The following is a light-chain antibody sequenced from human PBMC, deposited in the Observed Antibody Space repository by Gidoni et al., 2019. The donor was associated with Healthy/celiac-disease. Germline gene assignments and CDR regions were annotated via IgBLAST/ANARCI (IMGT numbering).Light chain of an antibody. J-gene: IGLJ2*01. V-gene: IGLV1-40*01. CDR3: QSYDSSLSGSDVV. Sequence: QSVLTQPPSVSGAPGQRVTISCTGSSSNIGAGSDVHWYQQLPGTAPNLLIYGNSNRPSAVPDRCSGSQSVTSASLAITGLHAEDEADYYCQSYDSSLSGSDVVFGGGTKLTVL. CDR2: GNS. CDR1: SSNIGAGSD.